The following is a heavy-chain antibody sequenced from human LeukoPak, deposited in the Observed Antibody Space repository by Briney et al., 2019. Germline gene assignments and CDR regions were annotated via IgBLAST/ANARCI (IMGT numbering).Heavy chain of an antibody. D-gene: IGHD5-18*01. CDR3: ARPDPATGAFDI. Sequence: SETLSLTCTVSGGSISSYYWSWIRQPPGKGLEWIGYIYYSGSTNYNPSLKSRVTISVDTSKNQFSLKLSFVTAADTAVYYCARPDPATGAFDIWGQGTMVTVSS. CDR1: GGSISSYY. J-gene: IGHJ3*02. CDR2: IYYSGST. V-gene: IGHV4-59*08.